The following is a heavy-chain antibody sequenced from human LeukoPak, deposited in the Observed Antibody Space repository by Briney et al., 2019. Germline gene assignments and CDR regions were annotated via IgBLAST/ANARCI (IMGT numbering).Heavy chain of an antibody. CDR2: ISGSSAYI. V-gene: IGHV3-21*01. D-gene: IGHD2/OR15-2a*01. J-gene: IGHJ5*02. CDR3: VRIPNSANFPNWFDP. Sequence: GGYLGLSCAASGFTFSNYNMNWVRQAPEKGLEWISSISGSSAYIYYADSVKGRFTISRDNAKNSLYLQMNSLRADDTAMYYCVRIPNSANFPNWFDPWGQGTLVTVSS. CDR1: GFTFSNYN.